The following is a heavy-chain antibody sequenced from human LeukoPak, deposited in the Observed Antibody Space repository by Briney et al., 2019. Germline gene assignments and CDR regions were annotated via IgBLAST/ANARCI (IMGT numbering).Heavy chain of an antibody. CDR2: IYPGDSDT. CDR3: ARREIYCSGGSCHIYYFDY. J-gene: IGHJ4*02. CDR1: GYSFTRYW. D-gene: IGHD2-15*01. V-gene: IGHV5-51*01. Sequence: LGESLKISCKGSGYSFTRYWIGWVRQMPGKGLEWMGIIYPGDSDTRYSPSFQGQVTISADKSISTAYLQWSSLKASDTAMYYCARREIYCSGGSCHIYYFDYWGQGTLVTVSS.